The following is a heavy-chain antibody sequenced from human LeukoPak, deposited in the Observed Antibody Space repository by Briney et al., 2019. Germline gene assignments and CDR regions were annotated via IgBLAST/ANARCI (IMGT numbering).Heavy chain of an antibody. V-gene: IGHV3-7*01. CDR1: GFTFSNYW. Sequence: GGSLRLSCAASGFTFSNYWMSWVRQAPGKGLEWVANIKQDGSEKFYVDSVRGRFTISRDNAKNSLYLQTNSLRAEDTAMYYCAREISSWYRTEGRFDPWGQGTLVTVSS. CDR3: AREISSWYRTEGRFDP. CDR2: IKQDGSEK. J-gene: IGHJ5*02. D-gene: IGHD6-13*01.